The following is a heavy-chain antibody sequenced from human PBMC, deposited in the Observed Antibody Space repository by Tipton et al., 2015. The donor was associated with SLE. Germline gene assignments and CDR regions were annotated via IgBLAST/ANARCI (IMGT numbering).Heavy chain of an antibody. Sequence: QSGAEVKKPGASVRVSCKASGYTFSDYYVHWVRQAPGQGLEWMGIINPSGGKTTYAQKFQGRVAMTSDTSTSTVYMELSSLRSEDTAVYYCARGYSSGWADYWGQGTLVTVSS. V-gene: IGHV1-46*01. CDR2: INPSGGKT. J-gene: IGHJ4*02. CDR1: GYTFSDYY. D-gene: IGHD6-19*01. CDR3: ARGYSSGWADY.